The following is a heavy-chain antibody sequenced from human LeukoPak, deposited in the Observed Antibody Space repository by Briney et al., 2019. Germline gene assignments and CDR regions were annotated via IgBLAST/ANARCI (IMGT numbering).Heavy chain of an antibody. D-gene: IGHD5-24*01. CDR2: IYYSGST. CDR1: GGSISSYY. J-gene: IGHJ4*02. CDR3: ARHIRDGYNYVDY. V-gene: IGHV4-59*08. Sequence: SETLSLTCTVSGGSISSYYWSWIRQPPGKGLEWIGYIYYSGSTNYNPSLKSRVTISVDTSKNQFSLKLSSVTAADTAVYYCARHIRDGYNYVDYWGQGILVTVSS.